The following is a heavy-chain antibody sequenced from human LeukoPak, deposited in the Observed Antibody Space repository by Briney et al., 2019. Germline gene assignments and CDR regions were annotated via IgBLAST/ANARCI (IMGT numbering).Heavy chain of an antibody. CDR2: VHLDGRT. J-gene: IGHJ4*02. CDR3: AREGGFYRPLDY. V-gene: IGHV4-4*02. D-gene: IGHD3-3*01. Sequence: SSETLSLTCGVSGGSVINTNWWTWVRRPPGKGLEWIGEVHLDGRTNYNPSLESRLTMSVDVSENQVSLKLTSVTAADTAVYYCAREGGFYRPLDYSGQGTLVTVSS. CDR1: GGSVINTNW.